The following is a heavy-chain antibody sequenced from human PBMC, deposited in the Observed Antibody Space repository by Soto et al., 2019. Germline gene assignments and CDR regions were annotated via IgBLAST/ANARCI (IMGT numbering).Heavy chain of an antibody. J-gene: IGHJ4*02. V-gene: IGHV3-7*03. CDR3: ATFDSSSLDY. CDR2: IKQDGSEK. Sequence: PVVSLRFSCAASGFTFSSYWMSWVRQAPGKGLEWVANIKQDGSEKYYVDSVKGRFTISRDNAKNSLYLQMNSLRAEDTAVYYCATFDSSSLDYWGQGTLVTVSS. D-gene: IGHD6-6*01. CDR1: GFTFSSYW.